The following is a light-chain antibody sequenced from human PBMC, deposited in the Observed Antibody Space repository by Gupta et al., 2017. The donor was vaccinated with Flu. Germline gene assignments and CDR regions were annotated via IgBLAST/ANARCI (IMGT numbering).Light chain of an antibody. Sequence: PATLSLSPGERATLSCRASQSISSYLAWYQQKPGQAPRLLIYDASNRATGVPARFSGSGSGTEFTLTISSLEPEDFAVYYCQQRSNWPLTFGGGTKVDIK. CDR1: QSISSY. CDR2: DAS. V-gene: IGKV3-11*01. CDR3: QQRSNWPLT. J-gene: IGKJ4*01.